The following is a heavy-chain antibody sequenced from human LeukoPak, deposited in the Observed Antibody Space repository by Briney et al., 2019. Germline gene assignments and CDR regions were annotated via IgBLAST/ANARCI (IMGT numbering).Heavy chain of an antibody. CDR1: GFTFSSYG. J-gene: IGHJ4*02. CDR2: IWYDGSNK. V-gene: IGHV3-33*01. D-gene: IGHD6-13*01. CDR3: ARDRGSSWLFDY. Sequence: GGSLRLSCAASGFTFSSYGMHWVRQAPGKGLQWVAVIWYDGSNKYYADSVKGRFTISRDNSKNTLYLQMNSLRAEDTAVYYCARDRGSSWLFDYWGQGTLVTVSS.